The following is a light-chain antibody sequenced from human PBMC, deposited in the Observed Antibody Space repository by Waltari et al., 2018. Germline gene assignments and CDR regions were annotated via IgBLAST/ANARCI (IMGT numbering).Light chain of an antibody. CDR2: GAS. CDR3: QQSYNTPRT. V-gene: IGKV1-39*01. CDR1: QSINNY. J-gene: IGKJ4*01. Sequence: DIQMTQSPSSLSASVGDRVTITCRANQSINNYLIWFQQKPGSAPKLLIYGASRLQSGGPFRFSGSGFGTDFSLTINDLQPEDFATYYCQQSYNTPRTFGGGT.